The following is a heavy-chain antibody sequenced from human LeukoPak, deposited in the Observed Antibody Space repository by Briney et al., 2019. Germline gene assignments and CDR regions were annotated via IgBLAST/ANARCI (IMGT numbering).Heavy chain of an antibody. V-gene: IGHV4-34*01. Sequence: PSETLSLTCAVYGGSFSGYYWSWIRQPPGKGLEWIGEINHSGSTNYNPSLKSRVTISVDTSKNQFSLKLSSVTAADTAVYYCARARGLRNWFDPWGQGTLVTVSS. CDR2: INHSGST. J-gene: IGHJ5*02. CDR1: GGSFSGYY. CDR3: ARARGLRNWFDP.